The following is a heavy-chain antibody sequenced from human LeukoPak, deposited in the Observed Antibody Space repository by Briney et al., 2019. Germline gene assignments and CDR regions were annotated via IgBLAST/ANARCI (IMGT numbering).Heavy chain of an antibody. CDR1: GGSISSYY. J-gene: IGHJ4*02. Sequence: SETLSLTCTVSGGSISSYYWSWIRQPPGKGLEWIGYIYYSGSTNYNPSLKSRVTISVDTSKTQFSLKLSSVAAADTAVYYWARAGGYYGYFDYWGQGTLVTVSS. V-gene: IGHV4-59*01. D-gene: IGHD3-3*01. CDR3: ARAGGYYGYFDY. CDR2: IYYSGST.